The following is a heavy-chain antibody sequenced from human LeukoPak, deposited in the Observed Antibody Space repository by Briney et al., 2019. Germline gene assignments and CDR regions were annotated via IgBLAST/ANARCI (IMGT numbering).Heavy chain of an antibody. V-gene: IGHV3-23*01. J-gene: IGHJ3*02. CDR3: AKRALSNAFDI. Sequence: GASLRPSCAASGFTFSTYVMSWVRQAPGKGLEWVSTISGSGGSTDYADSLKGRFTISRDNSKNTLYLQMNSLRAEDTAVYYCAKRALSNAFDIWGQGTMVTVSS. CDR2: ISGSGGST. CDR1: GFTFSTYV.